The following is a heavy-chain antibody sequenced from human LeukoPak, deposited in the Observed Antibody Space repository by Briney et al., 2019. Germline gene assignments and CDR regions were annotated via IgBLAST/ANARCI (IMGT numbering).Heavy chain of an antibody. CDR2: IYYIGDT. CDR1: GASISTSRDY. Sequence: PSETLSLTCTVSGASISTSRDYWGWIRQPPGKGLEWIGSIYYIGDTYYNPSLKSRVTMSLDMSKNQFSLKLNSVTAADTAVYYCARAPPRLHHYQRYFDLWGRGTLVTVSS. V-gene: IGHV4-39*07. J-gene: IGHJ2*01. D-gene: IGHD2-2*01. CDR3: ARAPPRLHHYQRYFDL.